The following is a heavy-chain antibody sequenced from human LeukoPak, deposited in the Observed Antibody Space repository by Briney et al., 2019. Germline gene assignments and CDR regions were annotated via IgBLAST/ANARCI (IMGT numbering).Heavy chain of an antibody. CDR3: AREPPPAPYDSSGYATRWGFYFDY. Sequence: SVKVSCKASGGTFSSYAISWVRQAPGQGLEWMGGIIPIFGTANYAQKFQGRVTITTDESTSTAYMELSSLRSEDTAVYYCAREPPPAPYDSSGYATRWGFYFDYWGQGTLVTVSS. CDR1: GGTFSSYA. J-gene: IGHJ4*02. D-gene: IGHD3-22*01. V-gene: IGHV1-69*05. CDR2: IIPIFGTA.